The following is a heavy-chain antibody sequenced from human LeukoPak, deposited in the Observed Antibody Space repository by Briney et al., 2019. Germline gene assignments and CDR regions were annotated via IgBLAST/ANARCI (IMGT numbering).Heavy chain of an antibody. D-gene: IGHD3-22*01. Sequence: GGSLRLSCAASGFTFSSYWMNWARRAPGKGLQSFASISGSGADTYYTDSVKGRFTISRDNLNNTVYLQMNSLRAEDTAVYYCAKVLGHDSDGYYYYGLHVWGQGTTVTVSS. J-gene: IGHJ6*02. V-gene: IGHV3-23*01. CDR1: GFTFSSYW. CDR3: AKVLGHDSDGYYYYGLHV. CDR2: ISGSGADT.